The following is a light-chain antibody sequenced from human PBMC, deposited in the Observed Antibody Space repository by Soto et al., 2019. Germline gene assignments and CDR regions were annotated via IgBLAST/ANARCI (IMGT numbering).Light chain of an antibody. CDR1: QSVECSDGNTY. CDR3: MQNTHWPPRT. J-gene: IGKJ1*01. Sequence: VVMTQSPLYLPVTLGQPASISCRSSQSVECSDGNTYLNWFHQRPGQSPRRLIYKVSNRESGVPDRFSGSGSGTDFTLKISRVEAEDVGIYYCMQNTHWPPRTFGQGTKVEI. CDR2: KVS. V-gene: IGKV2-30*01.